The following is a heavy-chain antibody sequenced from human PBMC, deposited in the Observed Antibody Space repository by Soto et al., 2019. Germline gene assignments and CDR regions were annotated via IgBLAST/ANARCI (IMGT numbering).Heavy chain of an antibody. J-gene: IGHJ1*01. CDR3: VRDLRNAYIVGGTT. V-gene: IGHV3-30-3*01. D-gene: IGHD1-26*01. CDR2: ISYDENNK. CDR1: GFTFSSYA. Sequence: GGSLRLSCAASGFTFSSYAMQWVRQSPGKGLEWVAVISYDENNKYYAVSVKGRFTISRDNSNSTLYLQMNSLRTEDTAVYYCVRDLRNAYIVGGTTWGQGTPVTVSS.